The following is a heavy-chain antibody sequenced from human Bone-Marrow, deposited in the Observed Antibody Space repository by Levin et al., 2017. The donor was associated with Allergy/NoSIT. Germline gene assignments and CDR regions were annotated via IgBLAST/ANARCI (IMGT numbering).Heavy chain of an antibody. Sequence: PGGSLRLSCAASGFTFSNYAMTWVRQAPGKGLEWVSLITGSGASTYYAHSVKGRFTVSRDKSKNTVYLQLNRLSAGDTAVYYCARVGDWSGYEPFDYWGLGTLVTVSS. V-gene: IGHV3-23*01. CDR1: GFTFSNYA. CDR2: ITGSGAST. J-gene: IGHJ4*01. CDR3: ARVGDWSGYEPFDY. D-gene: IGHD3-3*01.